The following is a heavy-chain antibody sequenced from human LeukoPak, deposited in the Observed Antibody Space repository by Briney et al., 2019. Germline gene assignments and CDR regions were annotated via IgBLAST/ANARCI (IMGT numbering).Heavy chain of an antibody. CDR1: GFTFSNFA. CDR2: ISGSGGST. CDR3: AKVGAARSYYYHYYMDV. D-gene: IGHD6-6*01. V-gene: IGHV3-23*01. J-gene: IGHJ6*03. Sequence: SGGSLRLSCAASGFTFSNFAMSWVRQAPGKGLEWVSAISGSGGSTYYADSVKGRFTISRDNSKNTLYLQMNSLRAEGTAVYYCAKVGAARSYYYHYYMDVWGKGTTVTVSS.